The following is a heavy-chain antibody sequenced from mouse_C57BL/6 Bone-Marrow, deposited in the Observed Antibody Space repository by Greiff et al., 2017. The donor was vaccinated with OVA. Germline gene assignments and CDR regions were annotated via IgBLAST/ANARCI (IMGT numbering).Heavy chain of an antibody. Sequence: EVQLQQSGPVLVKPGASVKMSCKASGYTFTDYYMNWVKQSHGKSLEWIGVINPYNGGTSYNQKFKGKATLTVDKSSSTAYMELNSLTSEDSAVYYCAKGPLLRYFDVWGTGTTVTVSS. V-gene: IGHV1-19*01. J-gene: IGHJ1*03. D-gene: IGHD1-1*01. CDR2: INPYNGGT. CDR3: AKGPLLRYFDV. CDR1: GYTFTDYY.